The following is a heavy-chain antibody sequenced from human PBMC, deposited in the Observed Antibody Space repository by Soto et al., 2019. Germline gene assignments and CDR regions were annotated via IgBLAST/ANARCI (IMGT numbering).Heavy chain of an antibody. CDR2: RYYSCNT. J-gene: IGHJ4*02. Sequence: HVQLQESGPGPVTPSHTLSLSCTVPGVSITSGSYYWTSVPQPPGKGLEWIDNRYYSCNTYYNPSLTGRATISVDTSNNQFSLNLTSVTAADTAVYYCARGGYDTSGQTFIGWGPDCWGQGTLGTVSS. V-gene: IGHV4-30-4*01. CDR1: GVSITSGSYY. CDR3: ARGGYDTSGQTFIGWGPDC. D-gene: IGHD3-22*01.